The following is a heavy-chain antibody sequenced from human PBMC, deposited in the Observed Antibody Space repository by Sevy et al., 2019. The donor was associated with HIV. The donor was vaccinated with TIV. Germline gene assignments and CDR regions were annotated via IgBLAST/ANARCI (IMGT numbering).Heavy chain of an antibody. J-gene: IGHJ4*02. Sequence: GGSLRLSCVVSGFTFSDYSMNWVRQAPGKGLEWVSYISSSGSTTFYAESVKGRFTISRDEASTSLHLQMNSLRDDHSAVYYCTRSRYNWYSKPEYYWVQGSLVAVSS. CDR1: GFTFSDYS. CDR3: TRSRYNWYSKPEYY. CDR2: ISSSGSTT. D-gene: IGHD1-7*01. V-gene: IGHV3-48*02.